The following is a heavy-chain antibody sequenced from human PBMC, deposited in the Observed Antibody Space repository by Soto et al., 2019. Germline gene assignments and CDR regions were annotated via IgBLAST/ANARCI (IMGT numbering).Heavy chain of an antibody. CDR2: IRSKAYSYAT. V-gene: IGHV3-73*01. D-gene: IGHD5-12*01. CDR3: LTSIREATRDFDY. J-gene: IGHJ4*02. CDR1: WFSFSGSS. Sequence: VGSLRLSCAASWFSFSGSSMYWVRQASGKGLEWVGRIRSKAYSYATAYGASLKGRFSIFRDDTKNTAYLQINSLKSEDTAVYYCLTSIREATRDFDYWGQGTLVTVSS.